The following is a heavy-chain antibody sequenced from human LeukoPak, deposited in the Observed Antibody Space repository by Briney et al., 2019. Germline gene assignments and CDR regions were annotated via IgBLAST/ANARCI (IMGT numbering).Heavy chain of an antibody. D-gene: IGHD3-16*02. CDR1: GFTFSNYG. CDR2: IWYDGNDK. J-gene: IGHJ4*02. V-gene: IGHV3-33*01. CDR3: AGDRATFGGVIEK. Sequence: PGRSLRLSCAASGFTFSNYGMHWVRQAPGKGLEWVAVIWYDGNDKYYADSVKGRFTVSRDNSKNTLYLQMNSLRAEDTAAYYCAGDRATFGGVIEKWGQGTLVTVSS.